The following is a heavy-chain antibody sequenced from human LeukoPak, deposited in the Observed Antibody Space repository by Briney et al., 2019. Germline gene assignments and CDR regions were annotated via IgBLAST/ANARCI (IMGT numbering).Heavy chain of an antibody. V-gene: IGHV4-34*01. D-gene: IGHD3-10*01. CDR1: GGSFSGYY. J-gene: IGHJ5*02. CDR3: ARKGAGPKPPTMVRPRGRWFDP. Sequence: SETLSLTCAVYGGSFSGYYWSWIRQPPGKGLEWIGEINHSGSTNYNPSLKSRVTISVDTSKNQFSLKLSSVTAADRAVYYCARKGAGPKPPTMVRPRGRWFDPWGQGTLVTVSS. CDR2: INHSGST.